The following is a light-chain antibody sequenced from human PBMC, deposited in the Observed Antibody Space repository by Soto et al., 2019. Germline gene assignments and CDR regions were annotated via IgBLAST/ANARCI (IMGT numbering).Light chain of an antibody. CDR1: QSVSSY. CDR2: DAS. Sequence: SVLTESPGTLSLSPGERATLSCRASQSVSSYLAWYQQRPGQAPRLLIYDASNRATGVPARFSGSGSGTDFTLTISSLEPEDFAVYYCQQRSSWPPTFGQGTRLEIK. V-gene: IGKV3-11*01. CDR3: QQRSSWPPT. J-gene: IGKJ5*01.